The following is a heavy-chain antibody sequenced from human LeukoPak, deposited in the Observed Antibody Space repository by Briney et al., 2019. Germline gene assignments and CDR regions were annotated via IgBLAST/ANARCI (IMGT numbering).Heavy chain of an antibody. V-gene: IGHV3-21*01. J-gene: IGHJ4*02. CDR1: GFTFSSYS. CDR2: ISSSSSYI. D-gene: IGHD3-22*01. Sequence: PGGSLRLSCAASGFTFSSYSMNWVRQAPGKGLEWVSSISSSSSYIYYADSVKGRFTISRDNAKNSLYLQMNSLRAEDTAVYYCARDEAEADYYDSSGYYSRYWCQGTLVTVSS. CDR3: ARDEAEADYYDSSGYYSRY.